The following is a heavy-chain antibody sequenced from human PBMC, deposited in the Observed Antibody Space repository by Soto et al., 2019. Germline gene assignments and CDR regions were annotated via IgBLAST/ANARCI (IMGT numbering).Heavy chain of an antibody. Sequence: TSSVYHDSSGSGYYYWGGIRQPPGKGLEWIGNIYYSGNTYYNPSLKSRLIISIDTSKNQFSLKVGSVTAADPAVSYCAITSLYSMDAWVPAT. CDR3: AITSLYSMDA. CDR1: HDSSGSGYYY. V-gene: IGHV4-30-4*01. CDR2: IYYSGNT. D-gene: IGHD2-2*02. J-gene: IGHJ6*02.